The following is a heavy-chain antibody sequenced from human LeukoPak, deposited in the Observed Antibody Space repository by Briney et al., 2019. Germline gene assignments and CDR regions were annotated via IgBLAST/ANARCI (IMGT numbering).Heavy chain of an antibody. CDR3: ARSETNDYSRF. J-gene: IGHJ4*02. Sequence: SETLSLTCTVSGYSLRNGYHWAWFRQPPGKRLEWLGSVSLSGSPYDNLSFKSRVSMSVDASKNQFSLKMRAVTAADSAVYFCARSETNDYSRFWGQGILVTVSS. CDR2: VSLSGSP. V-gene: IGHV4-38-2*02. D-gene: IGHD4-11*01. CDR1: GYSLRNGYH.